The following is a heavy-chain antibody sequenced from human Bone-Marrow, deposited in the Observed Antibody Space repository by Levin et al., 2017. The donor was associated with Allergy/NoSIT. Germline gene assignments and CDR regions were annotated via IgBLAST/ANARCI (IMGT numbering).Heavy chain of an antibody. V-gene: IGHV3-53*01. J-gene: IGHJ4*02. CDR1: GFTFGNNY. D-gene: IGHD2-21*01. CDR2: IYSGGST. Sequence: GGSLRLSCAASGFTFGNNYMSWVRQAPGKGLEWVSVIYSGGSTHYADSVKGRFTISRDSSKNTLYLQMNSLGAEDTAMYYCARRSYSRSASLGYWCQRTLVTVSS. CDR3: ARRSYSRSASLGY.